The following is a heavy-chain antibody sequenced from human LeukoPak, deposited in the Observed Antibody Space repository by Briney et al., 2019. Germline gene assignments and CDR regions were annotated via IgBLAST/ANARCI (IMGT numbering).Heavy chain of an antibody. CDR2: IDPSDSYT. CDR1: GYSFTSYW. V-gene: IGHV5-10-1*01. J-gene: IGHJ4*02. Sequence: GESLKISCGGSGYSFTSYWITWVRQMPGKGLEWMGSIDPSDSYTNYSPSFQGHVTISADKSISTAYLQWSSLKASDTAMYYCARGPITAAGDFDYWGQGTLVTVSS. CDR3: ARGPITAAGDFDY. D-gene: IGHD6-13*01.